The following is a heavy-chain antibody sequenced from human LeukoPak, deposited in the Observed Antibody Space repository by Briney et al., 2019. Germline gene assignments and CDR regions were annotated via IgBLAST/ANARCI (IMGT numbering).Heavy chain of an antibody. CDR1: GYSFTSHW. CDR2: IYPGDSDT. Sequence: GESLKISCKGSGYSFTSHWIAWVCQMPGKGLEWMGIIYPGDSDTRYSPSFQGQVTFSADKSTSTAYLRWSSLKASDTAMYYCARHGESSPYFDYWGQGTLVTVSS. V-gene: IGHV5-51*01. D-gene: IGHD2-21*01. J-gene: IGHJ4*02. CDR3: ARHGESSPYFDY.